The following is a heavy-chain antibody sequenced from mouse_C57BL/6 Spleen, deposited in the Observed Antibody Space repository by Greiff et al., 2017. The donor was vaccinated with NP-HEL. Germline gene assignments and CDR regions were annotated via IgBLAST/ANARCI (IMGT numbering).Heavy chain of an antibody. CDR2: ISYDGSN. CDR3: AREGYSNFYYYAMDY. CDR1: GYSITSGYY. Sequence: VQLKESGPGLVKPSQSLSLTCSVTGYSITSGYYWNWIRQFPGNKLEWMGYISYDGSNNYNPSLKNRISITRDTSKNQFFLKLNSVTTEDTATYYCAREGYSNFYYYAMDYWGQGTSVTVSS. D-gene: IGHD2-5*01. J-gene: IGHJ4*01. V-gene: IGHV3-6*01.